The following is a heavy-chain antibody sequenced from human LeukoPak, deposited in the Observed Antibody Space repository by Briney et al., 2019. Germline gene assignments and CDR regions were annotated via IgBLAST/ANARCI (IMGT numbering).Heavy chain of an antibody. CDR1: GYTVSSNY. V-gene: IGHV3-53*01. Sequence: GGSLRLSCAASGYTVSSNYMSWVPQAPGKGLEWVSVIYSGGSTYYADSVKGRFTISRDNSRNTLYLQMNSLRAEDTAVYYCARLSGDYFDYWGQGTLVTVSS. CDR2: IYSGGST. J-gene: IGHJ4*02. D-gene: IGHD4-17*01. CDR3: ARLSGDYFDY.